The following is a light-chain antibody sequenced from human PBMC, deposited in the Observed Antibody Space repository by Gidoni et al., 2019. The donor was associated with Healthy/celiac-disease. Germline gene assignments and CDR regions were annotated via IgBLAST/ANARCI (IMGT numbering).Light chain of an antibody. CDR2: DVS. CDR3: SSYTSSSTLVV. CDR1: SSDVCGYNY. V-gene: IGLV2-14*03. Sequence: QSALTQPASVSGSPGQSITISCTGTSSDVCGYNYVSWYQQHPGKAPKLMIYDVSNRPSRVSNRFSGSKSGNTASLTISGLQAEDEADYYCSSYTSSSTLVVFGGGTKLTVL. J-gene: IGLJ2*01.